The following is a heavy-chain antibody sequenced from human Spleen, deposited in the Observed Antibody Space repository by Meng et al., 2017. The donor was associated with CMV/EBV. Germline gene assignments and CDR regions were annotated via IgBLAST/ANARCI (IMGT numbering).Heavy chain of an antibody. CDR2: ISSSSSYI. CDR3: ARGYEYSSSSRLYYYGMDV. Sequence: FSSYSMNWVRQAPGKGLEWVSSISSSSSYIYYADSVKGRFTISRDNAKNSLYLQMNSLRAEDTAVYYCARGYEYSSSSRLYYYGMDVWGQGTTVTVSS. J-gene: IGHJ6*02. D-gene: IGHD6-6*01. CDR1: FSSYS. V-gene: IGHV3-21*01.